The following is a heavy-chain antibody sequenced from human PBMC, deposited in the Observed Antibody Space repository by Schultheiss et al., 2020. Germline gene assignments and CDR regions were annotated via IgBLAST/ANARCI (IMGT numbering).Heavy chain of an antibody. J-gene: IGHJ4*02. V-gene: IGHV3-30*03. CDR3: ARGGGLESWVIAYYFDY. CDR2: ISYDGSIK. D-gene: IGHD3-16*02. Sequence: GGSLRLSCAASGFTFSSYGMHWVRQAPGKGLEWVAVISYDGSIKYYADSVKGRFTISRDNSKNTLYLQMNSLRADDTAVYYCARGGGLESWVIAYYFDYWGQGTLVTVSS. CDR1: GFTFSSYG.